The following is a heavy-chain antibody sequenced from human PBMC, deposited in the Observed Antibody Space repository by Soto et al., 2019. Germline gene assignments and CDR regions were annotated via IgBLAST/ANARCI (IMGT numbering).Heavy chain of an antibody. CDR2: IYWNGDQ. CDR1: GFSLTTSGVG. D-gene: IGHD5-12*01. V-gene: IGHV2-5*01. J-gene: IGHJ4*02. Sequence: SGPTLVKPTQTLTLTCTFSGFSLTTSGVGVGWIRQPPGKALEWLALIYWNGDQRYSPSLRSRLTITKDTSRNEVVLTMTNMDPVDTGTYYCGHRSNGYDFSGIDYWGQGTLVTVSS. CDR3: GHRSNGYDFSGIDY.